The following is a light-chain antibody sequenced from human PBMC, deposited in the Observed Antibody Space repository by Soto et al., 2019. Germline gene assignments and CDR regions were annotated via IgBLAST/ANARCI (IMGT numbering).Light chain of an antibody. CDR1: QTVANNY. CDR3: QQYGTSPLT. J-gene: IGKJ4*01. CDR2: GAS. Sequence: EIVLTQSPGTLSLSAGEGVSLSCRASQTVANNYLAWYQQKPDQAPRLLIFGASNRATGVPARFSGSGSGTDFTLSISRLEPEEFAVYYCQQYGTSPLTFGGGARLEVK. V-gene: IGKV3-20*01.